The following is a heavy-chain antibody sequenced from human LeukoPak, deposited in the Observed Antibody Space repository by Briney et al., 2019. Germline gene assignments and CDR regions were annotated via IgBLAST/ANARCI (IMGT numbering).Heavy chain of an antibody. CDR1: GGSFSGYY. V-gene: IGHV4-34*01. D-gene: IGHD6-6*01. Sequence: SETLSLTCAVYGGSFSGYYWSWIRQPPGKGLEWIGEVNHSGSTNYNPSLKSRVTISVDTSKNQFSLKLSSVTAADTAVYYCARIDSSSSAFDIWGQGTMVTVSS. CDR3: ARIDSSSSAFDI. CDR2: VNHSGST. J-gene: IGHJ3*02.